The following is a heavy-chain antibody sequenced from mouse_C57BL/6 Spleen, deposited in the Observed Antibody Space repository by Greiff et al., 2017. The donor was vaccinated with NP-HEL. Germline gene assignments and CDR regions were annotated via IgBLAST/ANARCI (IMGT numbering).Heavy chain of an antibody. CDR1: GFTFSSYA. CDR2: ISDGGSYT. Sequence: EVQVVESGGGLVKPGGSLKLSCAASGFTFSSYAMSWVRQTPEKRLEWVATISDGGSYTYYPDNVKGRFTISRDNAKNNLYLQMSHLKSEDTAMYYCARDWTGTNYFDYWGQGTTLTVSS. D-gene: IGHD4-1*01. J-gene: IGHJ2*01. V-gene: IGHV5-4*01. CDR3: ARDWTGTNYFDY.